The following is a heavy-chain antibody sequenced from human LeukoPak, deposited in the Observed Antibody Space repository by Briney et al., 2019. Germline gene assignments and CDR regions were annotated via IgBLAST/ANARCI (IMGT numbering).Heavy chain of an antibody. J-gene: IGHJ4*02. V-gene: IGHV3-30*18. CDR1: GFTFSSYG. CDR2: ISYDGSNK. Sequence: GGSLRLSCAASGFTFSSYGMHWVRQSPGKGLEWVAVISYDGSNKYYADSVKGRFTIHRDNSKNTLYLQINSLRAEDTAVYYCAKSRFVFDIVVVPADYWGQGTLVSVSS. CDR3: AKSRFVFDIVVVPADY. D-gene: IGHD2-2*01.